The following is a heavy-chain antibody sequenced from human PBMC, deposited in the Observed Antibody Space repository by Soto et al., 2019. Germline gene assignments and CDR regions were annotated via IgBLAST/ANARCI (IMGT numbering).Heavy chain of an antibody. Sequence: EVQLVESGGDLVQPGGSLRLSCAASGFSFTHYWMHWVRQGPGKGLEWLSRINSDGTSTYYADSVKGRFTISRDNAKNTLYLQMNSLRDEDTAVYYCARVATYFYESSGYDYWGQGALVTVSS. D-gene: IGHD3-22*01. CDR3: ARVATYFYESSGYDY. V-gene: IGHV3-74*01. CDR2: INSDGTST. J-gene: IGHJ4*02. CDR1: GFSFTHYW.